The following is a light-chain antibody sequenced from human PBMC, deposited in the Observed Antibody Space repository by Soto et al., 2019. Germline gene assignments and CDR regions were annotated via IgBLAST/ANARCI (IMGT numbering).Light chain of an antibody. CDR3: GTWDSRLSAYV. V-gene: IGLV1-51*01. CDR1: SSNIGNNY. CDR2: DNN. J-gene: IGLJ1*01. Sequence: QSVLTQPPSVSAAPGQTVTISCSGSSSNIGNNYVSWYQQLPGTAPKLLIYDNNKRPSGIPDRFSGSKSGKSATLGITGLQTGDEADYYCGTWDSRLSAYVFGTGTKVTVL.